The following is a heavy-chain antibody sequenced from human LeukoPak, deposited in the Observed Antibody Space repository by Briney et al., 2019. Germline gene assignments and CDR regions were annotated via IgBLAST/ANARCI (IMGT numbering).Heavy chain of an antibody. Sequence: GGSLRLSCAASGFTFSSYWMHWVRQAPGKGLVWVSRINSDGSSTSYADSVKGRLTIYRDNAKNTLYMQMNSLRGEETAVYYCAXDSSGYYHSSYYFDYWGQGTLVTVSS. J-gene: IGHJ4*02. CDR2: INSDGSST. CDR3: AXDSSGYYHSSYYFDY. CDR1: GFTFSSYW. D-gene: IGHD3-22*01. V-gene: IGHV3-74*01.